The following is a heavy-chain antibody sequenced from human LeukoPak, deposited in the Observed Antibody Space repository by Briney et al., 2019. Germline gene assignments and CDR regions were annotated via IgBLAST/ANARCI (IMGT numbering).Heavy chain of an antibody. V-gene: IGHV1-69*06. D-gene: IGHD5-24*01. Sequence: SVKVSCKASGGTFSSYAISWVRQAPGQGLEWMGGIIPIFGTANYAQKFQGRVTITADKSTSTAYMELSSLRSEDTAVYYCAVSRLKTNLESSNWGQGTLVTVSS. CDR2: IIPIFGTA. CDR1: GGTFSSYA. J-gene: IGHJ4*02. CDR3: AVSRLKTNLESSN.